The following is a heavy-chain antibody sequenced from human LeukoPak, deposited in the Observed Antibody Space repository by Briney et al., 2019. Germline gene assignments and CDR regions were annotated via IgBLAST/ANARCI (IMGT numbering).Heavy chain of an antibody. Sequence: AASVKVSCKASGYTFTSYVISWVRQAPGQGLEWMGWISAYNGNTNYAQKLQDRVTMTTDTSTSTAYMELRRLRSGDTAVYYWARAKMVRGVGSFFDRNWFDPWGQGTLVTVSS. J-gene: IGHJ5*02. CDR3: ARAKMVRGVGSFFDRNWFDP. CDR2: ISAYNGNT. V-gene: IGHV1-18*01. CDR1: GYTFTSYV. D-gene: IGHD3-10*01.